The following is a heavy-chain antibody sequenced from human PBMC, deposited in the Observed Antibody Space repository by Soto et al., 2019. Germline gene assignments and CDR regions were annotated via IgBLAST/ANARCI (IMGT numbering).Heavy chain of an antibody. V-gene: IGHV3-21*01. J-gene: IGHJ6*02. CDR2: ISSTSRYI. D-gene: IGHD2-15*01. CDR3: ARDQREVVADDYGMDV. CDR1: GFTFSSYT. Sequence: EVQLVESGGGLVKPGGSLRLSCAASGFTFSSYTMNWVRQAPGKGLEWVSSISSTSRYIYYADSVKGRFTISRDNAKNSLYLQVISLRAEDTAAYYCARDQREVVADDYGMDVWGQGTTVTVSS.